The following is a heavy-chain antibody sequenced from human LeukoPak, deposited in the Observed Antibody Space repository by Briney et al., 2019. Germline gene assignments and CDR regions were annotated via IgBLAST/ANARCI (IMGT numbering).Heavy chain of an antibody. J-gene: IGHJ4*02. CDR1: GFTFDDYD. CDR3: ARTYYYGSGSYYSPFDY. CDR2: ISGDGGST. D-gene: IGHD3-10*01. Sequence: GGSLRLSCAASGFTFDDYDMHWVRQAPGKGLEWVSLISGDGGSTYYADSVKGRFTISRDNSKNSLYLQMNSLRTEDTALHYCARTYYYGSGSYYSPFDYWGQGTLVTVSS. V-gene: IGHV3-43*02.